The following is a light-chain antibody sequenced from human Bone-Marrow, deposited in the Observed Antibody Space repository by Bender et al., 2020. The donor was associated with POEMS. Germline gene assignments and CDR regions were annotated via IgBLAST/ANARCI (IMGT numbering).Light chain of an antibody. J-gene: IGLJ2*01. Sequence: QSALTQPASVSGSPGQSITISCTATSSDVGDYNSVSWYQQHPGKAPKLIIYDVSNRPSGVSNRFSGSKSGNTASLTISGLQAEDEADYYCSSYTSRNTVIFGGGTKLTVL. CDR2: DVS. V-gene: IGLV2-14*03. CDR1: SSDVGDYNS. CDR3: SSYTSRNTVI.